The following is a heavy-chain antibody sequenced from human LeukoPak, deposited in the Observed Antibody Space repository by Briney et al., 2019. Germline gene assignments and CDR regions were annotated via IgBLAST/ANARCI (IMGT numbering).Heavy chain of an antibody. J-gene: IGHJ1*01. CDR1: GFTFSSYA. D-gene: IGHD5-24*01. V-gene: IGHV3-23*01. Sequence: HPGGSLRLSCAASGFTFSSYAMSWVRQAPGKGLEWVSAISGSGGSTYYADSVKGRFTISRDNSKNTLYLQMNSLRAEDTAVYYCAREGQRWLQLPEYFQHWGQGTLVTVSS. CDR2: ISGSGGST. CDR3: AREGQRWLQLPEYFQH.